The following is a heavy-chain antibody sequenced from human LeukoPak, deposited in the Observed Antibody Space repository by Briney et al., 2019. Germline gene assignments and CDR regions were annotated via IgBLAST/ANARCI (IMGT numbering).Heavy chain of an antibody. Sequence: SETLSLTCAVYGGSFSGSYWSWIRQPPGKGLEWIGEINHSGSTNYNPSLKSRVTISVDTSKNQFSLKLSSVTAADTAVYYCAREKHPADWFDPWGQGTLVTVSS. J-gene: IGHJ5*02. CDR1: GGSFSGSY. CDR2: INHSGST. V-gene: IGHV4-34*01. CDR3: AREKHPADWFDP.